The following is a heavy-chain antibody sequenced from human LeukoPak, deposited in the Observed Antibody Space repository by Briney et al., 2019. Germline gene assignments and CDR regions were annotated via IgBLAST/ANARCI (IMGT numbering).Heavy chain of an antibody. CDR2: INSDGSST. CDR1: GFTFDDYG. CDR3: ARDKWGSWY. D-gene: IGHD7-27*01. V-gene: IGHV3-74*01. Sequence: PGGSLRLSCAASGFTFDDYGMSWVRQAPGKGLVWVLRINSDGSSTSYADSVKGRSTISRDNAKNTLYLQMNSLRAEDTAVYYCARDKWGSWYWGQGTLVTVSS. J-gene: IGHJ4*02.